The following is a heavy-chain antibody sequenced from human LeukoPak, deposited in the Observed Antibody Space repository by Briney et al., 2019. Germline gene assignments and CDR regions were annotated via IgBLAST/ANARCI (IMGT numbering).Heavy chain of an antibody. Sequence: PGGSLRLSCAAPGFTFSSYAMSWVRQAPGKGLEWVSAISGSGGSTYYADSVKGRFTISRDNSKNTLYLQMNSLRAEDTAVYYCAKDSSGWFVYQKHHDAFDIWGQGTMVTVSS. D-gene: IGHD6-19*01. J-gene: IGHJ3*02. CDR3: AKDSSGWFVYQKHHDAFDI. CDR2: ISGSGGST. V-gene: IGHV3-23*01. CDR1: GFTFSSYA.